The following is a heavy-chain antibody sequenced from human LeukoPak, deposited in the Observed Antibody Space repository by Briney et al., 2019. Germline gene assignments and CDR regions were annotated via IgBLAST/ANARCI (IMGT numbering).Heavy chain of an antibody. V-gene: IGHV3-30*18. CDR2: ISYDGSNK. D-gene: IGHD4-23*01. J-gene: IGHJ6*02. CDR3: AKDLAYYGGNSNLYYYGMDV. CDR1: GFTFSSYG. Sequence: GRSLRLSCAASGFTFSSYGMHWVRQAPGKGLEWVAVISYDGSNKYYADSVKGRFTISRDNSKNTLYLQMNSLRAEDTAVYYCAKDLAYYGGNSNLYYYGMDVWGQGTTVTVSS.